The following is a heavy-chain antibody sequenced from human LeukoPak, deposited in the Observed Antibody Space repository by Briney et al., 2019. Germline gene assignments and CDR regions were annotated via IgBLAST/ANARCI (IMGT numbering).Heavy chain of an antibody. D-gene: IGHD6-19*01. CDR3: ARDRGSSGSYYYYGMDV. V-gene: IGHV4-59*01. J-gene: IGHJ6*02. Sequence: SETLSLTCTVSGGSISSYYWSWIRQPPGKGLEWIGYIYYSGSTNYNPSLKSRVTISVDTSSHQFSLRLSSVAAADTAVYYCARDRGSSGSYYYYGMDVWGQGTTVTVSS. CDR2: IYYSGST. CDR1: GGSISSYY.